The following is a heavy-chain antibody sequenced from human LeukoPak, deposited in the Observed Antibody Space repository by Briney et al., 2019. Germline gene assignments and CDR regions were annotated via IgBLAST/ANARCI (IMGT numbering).Heavy chain of an antibody. V-gene: IGHV4-31*03. CDR3: ARGSTGSMDV. CDR2: IYYSGST. Sequence: PSETLSLTCTVSGGSISSGGYYWSWIRQHPGKGLEWIGYIYYSGSTYYNPSLKSRVTISVDTSKTQFSLKLSSVTAADTAVYYCARGSTGSMDVWGQGTTVTVSS. J-gene: IGHJ6*02. CDR1: GGSISSGGYY.